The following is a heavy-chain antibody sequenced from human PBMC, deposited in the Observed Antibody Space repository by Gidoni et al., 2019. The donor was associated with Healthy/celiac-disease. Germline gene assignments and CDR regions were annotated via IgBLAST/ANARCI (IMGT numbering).Heavy chain of an antibody. V-gene: IGHV4-34*01. D-gene: IGHD3-3*01. CDR1: GGSFSGYY. CDR2: INHSGST. J-gene: IGHJ6*02. Sequence: QVQLQQWGAGLLEPSDTLSLTCAVNGGSFSGYYWSWIRQPPGKGLEWIGEINHSGSTNYNQSVKSRVTISVDTSKNQFSLKLSSVTAADTAVYYCARGWSGRFYGMDVWGQGTTVTVSS. CDR3: ARGWSGRFYGMDV.